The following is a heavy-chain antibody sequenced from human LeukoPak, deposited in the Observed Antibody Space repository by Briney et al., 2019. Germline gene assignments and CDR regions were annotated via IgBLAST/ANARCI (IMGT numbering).Heavy chain of an antibody. CDR3: ARDGGGGDHDSSGHQGY. CDR2: ISSSGSTI. CDR1: GFTFSSYE. V-gene: IGHV3-48*03. D-gene: IGHD3-22*01. Sequence: RTGGSLRLSCAASGFTFSSYEMNWVRQAPGKGLEWVSYISSSGSTIYYADSVKGRFTISRDNAKNSLYLQMNSLRAEDTAVYYCARDGGGGDHDSSGHQGYWGQGTLVTVSS. J-gene: IGHJ4*02.